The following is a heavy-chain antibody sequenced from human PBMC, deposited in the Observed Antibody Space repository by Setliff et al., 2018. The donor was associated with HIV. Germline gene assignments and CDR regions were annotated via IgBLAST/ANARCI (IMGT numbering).Heavy chain of an antibody. CDR2: IYYSGST. Sequence: PSETLSLTCTVSGGSISSTSYYWGWVRQPPGKGLEWIGSIYYSGSTYYNPSLKSRVTISVDTSRNQFSLNLSSVTAADTAVYHCARHVTAYYFDYWGQGTLVTVSS. J-gene: IGHJ4*02. CDR1: GGSISSTSYY. CDR3: ARHVTAYYFDY. D-gene: IGHD2-21*02. V-gene: IGHV4-39*01.